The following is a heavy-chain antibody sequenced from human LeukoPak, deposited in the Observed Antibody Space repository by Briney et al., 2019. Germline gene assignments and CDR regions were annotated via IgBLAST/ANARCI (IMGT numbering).Heavy chain of an antibody. CDR1: GYTFTGYY. CDR3: AREKVEGANWFDP. J-gene: IGHJ5*02. V-gene: IGHV1-2*02. Sequence: GASVKVSCKASGYTFTGYYMHWVRRAPGQGLEWMGWINSNSGGTNYAQKFQGRVTMTRNTSISTVYMELSRLRSDDTAVYYCAREKVEGANWFDPWGQGTLVTVFS. D-gene: IGHD2-15*01. CDR2: INSNSGGT.